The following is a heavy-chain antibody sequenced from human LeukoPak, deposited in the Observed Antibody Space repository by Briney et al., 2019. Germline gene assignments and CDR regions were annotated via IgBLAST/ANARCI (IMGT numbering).Heavy chain of an antibody. J-gene: IGHJ4*02. CDR3: ARGNDSSGYYVSDY. CDR1: GGSISSYY. V-gene: IGHV4-59*01. CDR2: IYYSGST. D-gene: IGHD3-22*01. Sequence: SETLSLTCTVSGGSISSYYWSWIRQPPGKGLEWIGYIYYSGSTNYNPSLKSRVTISVDTSKNQFSLKLSSVTAADTAEYYCARGNDSSGYYVSDYWGQGTLVTVSS.